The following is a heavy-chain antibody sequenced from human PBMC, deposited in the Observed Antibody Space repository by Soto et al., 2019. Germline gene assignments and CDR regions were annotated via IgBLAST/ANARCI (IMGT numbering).Heavy chain of an antibody. D-gene: IGHD6-19*01. CDR3: VKDALTAVAFYFDY. J-gene: IGHJ4*01. Sequence: SLRLSCVASGFKFDDYGMHWVRHTPGKGLEWIAGLSKDSLSISYGASMKGRFTISRDNAKNSLYLQLNSPRHEDTALYYCVKDALTAVAFYFDYWGRGALVTVSS. V-gene: IGHV3-9*01. CDR2: LSKDSLSI. CDR1: GFKFDDYG.